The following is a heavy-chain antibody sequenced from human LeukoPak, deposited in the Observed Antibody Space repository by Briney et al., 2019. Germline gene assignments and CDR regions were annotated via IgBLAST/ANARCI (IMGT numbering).Heavy chain of an antibody. J-gene: IGHJ4*02. Sequence: SQTLSLTCTVSGGSISSGNYYWSWIRQPPGKGLEWIGYIYYSGSTYYNPSLKSRVTISVDTPKNQFSLKLSSVTAADTAVYYCARGEIRGVSPSHFDYWGQGTLVTVSS. D-gene: IGHD3-10*01. CDR1: GGSISSGNYY. CDR2: IYYSGST. V-gene: IGHV4-30-4*01. CDR3: ARGEIRGVSPSHFDY.